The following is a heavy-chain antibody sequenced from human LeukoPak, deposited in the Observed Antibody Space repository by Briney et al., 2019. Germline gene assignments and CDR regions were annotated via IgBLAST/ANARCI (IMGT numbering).Heavy chain of an antibody. J-gene: IGHJ3*02. V-gene: IGHV3-66*01. Sequence: PGGSLRLSCAASGFTVSSNYMSWVRQAPGKGLEWVSVIYSGGSTYYADSVKGRFTISRDNSKNTLYLQMNSLRAEDTAVYYCARDGEYYYDSSGLKHAFDIWGQGTMVTVSS. CDR2: IYSGGST. D-gene: IGHD3-22*01. CDR3: ARDGEYYYDSSGLKHAFDI. CDR1: GFTVSSNY.